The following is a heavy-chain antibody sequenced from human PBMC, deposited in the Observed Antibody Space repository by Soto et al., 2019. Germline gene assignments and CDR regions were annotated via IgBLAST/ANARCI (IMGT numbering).Heavy chain of an antibody. Sequence: GGSLRLSCAASGFTLTTYWMHWIRQAPGKGLVWVSRIKNDGSSISYADSVKGRFTISRDNAKNTLYLQMNSLRADDTAVYYCAGEKALAGISFDFWGQGTPVTISS. CDR2: IKNDGSSI. CDR3: AGEKALAGISFDF. J-gene: IGHJ4*02. D-gene: IGHD6-19*01. V-gene: IGHV3-74*01. CDR1: GFTLTTYW.